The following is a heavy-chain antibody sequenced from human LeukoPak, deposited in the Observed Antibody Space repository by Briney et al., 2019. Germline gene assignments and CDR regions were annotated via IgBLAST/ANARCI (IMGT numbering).Heavy chain of an antibody. CDR1: GYSISSGYY. D-gene: IGHD3-16*01. Sequence: SETLSLTCTVSGYSISSGYYWGWIRQPPGKGLEWIGSIYHSGSTYYNPSLKSRVTISVDTSKSQFSLKLSSVTAADTAVYYCARVDYVGYYYYYMDVWGKGTTVTVSS. CDR2: IYHSGST. V-gene: IGHV4-38-2*02. J-gene: IGHJ6*03. CDR3: ARVDYVGYYYYYMDV.